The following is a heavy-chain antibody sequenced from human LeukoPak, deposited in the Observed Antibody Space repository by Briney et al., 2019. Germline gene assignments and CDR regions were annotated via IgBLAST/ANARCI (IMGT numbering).Heavy chain of an antibody. V-gene: IGHV3-48*03. CDR1: GFSFSDYQ. J-gene: IGHJ6*03. CDR2: ISASGKTI. CDR3: ARDGSGFYLYYYMDV. D-gene: IGHD6-25*01. Sequence: QPGGSLRLSCTASGFSFSDYQMNWVRQAPGGGLEWTSYISASGKTINYADSVKGRFTISRDNAKNSLYLQMNSLSAEDTGVYYCARDGSGFYLYYYMDVWGRGTTVTVSS.